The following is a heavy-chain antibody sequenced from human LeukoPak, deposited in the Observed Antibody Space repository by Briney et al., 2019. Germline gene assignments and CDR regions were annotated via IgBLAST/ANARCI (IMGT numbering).Heavy chain of an antibody. Sequence: GASVKVSCKASGYTFTSYYMHWVRQAPGQGLEWMGRINPNSGGTNYAQKFQGRVTMTRDTSISTAYMELSRLRSDDTAVYYCARGGYDFVYYYYGMDVWGQGTTVTVSS. V-gene: IGHV1-2*06. J-gene: IGHJ6*02. D-gene: IGHD3-3*01. CDR3: ARGGYDFVYYYYGMDV. CDR1: GYTFTSYY. CDR2: INPNSGGT.